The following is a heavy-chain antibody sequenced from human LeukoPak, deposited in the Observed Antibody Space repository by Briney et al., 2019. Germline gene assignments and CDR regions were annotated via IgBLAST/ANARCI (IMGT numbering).Heavy chain of an antibody. V-gene: IGHV3-30*18. CDR1: GSTFSSYG. CDR3: AKDIGLVLRYFDWLSPG. Sequence: PGGSLRLSCAASGSTFSSYGMHWVRQAPGRGLEWVAVISYDGSNKYYADSVKGRFTISRDNSKNTLYLQMNSLRAEDTAVYYCAKDIGLVLRYFDWLSPGGGQGTLVTVSS. CDR2: ISYDGSNK. D-gene: IGHD3-9*01. J-gene: IGHJ4*02.